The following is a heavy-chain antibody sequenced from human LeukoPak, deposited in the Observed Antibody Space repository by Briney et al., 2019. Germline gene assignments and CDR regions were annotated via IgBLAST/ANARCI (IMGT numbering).Heavy chain of an antibody. J-gene: IGHJ4*02. D-gene: IGHD3-22*01. Sequence: SGPTLVRPTQTLTLTCSFSGFSLTTRPLGVGWIRQPPGKALEWLAVIYWDDDKHYNPSLRTRLTVTTATSKNQVVLIMTNMDPVDTATYYCAHRRSGYDCNHGDFDYWGPGTLVTVSS. CDR1: GFSLTTRPLG. CDR2: IYWDDDK. V-gene: IGHV2-5*02. CDR3: AHRRSGYDCNHGDFDY.